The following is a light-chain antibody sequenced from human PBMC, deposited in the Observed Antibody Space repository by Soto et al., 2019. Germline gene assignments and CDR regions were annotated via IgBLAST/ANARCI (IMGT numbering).Light chain of an antibody. CDR1: SSNIGTNA. V-gene: IGLV1-44*01. Sequence: QSALTQPPSASGTPGQRVTISCSGSSSNIGTNAVNWCQQLPGTAPRLLIYSNDQRPPGVPDRFSGYKSGTSASLGISGLQSEDEADYFCAVWDDSLNGWVFGGGTKVTVL. CDR2: SND. J-gene: IGLJ3*02. CDR3: AVWDDSLNGWV.